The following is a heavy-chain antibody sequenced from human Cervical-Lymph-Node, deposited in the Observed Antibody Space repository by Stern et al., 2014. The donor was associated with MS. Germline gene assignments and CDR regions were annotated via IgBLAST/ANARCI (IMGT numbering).Heavy chain of an antibody. CDR1: GFPFSNFA. V-gene: IGHV3-30-3*01. CDR3: ARDLGY. CDR2: ISTDGSAT. J-gene: IGHJ4*02. Sequence: VQLVESGGGVVQPGRSLRLSCAASGFPFSNFAMHWLRQSPDKGVQWLAAISTDGSATNYADSVKGRFTISRDNSKNTLYLEMNSLTAEDTAVFYCARDLGYWGQGTLVTVSS.